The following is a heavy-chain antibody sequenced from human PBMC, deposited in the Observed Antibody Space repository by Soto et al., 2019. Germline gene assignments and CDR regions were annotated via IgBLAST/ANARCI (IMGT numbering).Heavy chain of an antibody. Sequence: ASVKVSCKASGGTFSSYAISWVRQAPGQGLEWMGGIIPIFGTANYAQKFQGRVTITADESTSTAYMELSSLRSEDTAVYYCASRAYGRTDPYYYYGMDVWGQGTTVTVSS. CDR3: ASRAYGRTDPYYYYGMDV. CDR1: GGTFSSYA. V-gene: IGHV1-69*13. J-gene: IGHJ6*02. D-gene: IGHD3-10*01. CDR2: IIPIFGTA.